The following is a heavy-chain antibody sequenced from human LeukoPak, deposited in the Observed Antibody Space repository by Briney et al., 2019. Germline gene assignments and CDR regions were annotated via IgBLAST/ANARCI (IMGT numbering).Heavy chain of an antibody. CDR1: GGSVSSGSYY. CDR3: ARDFPTRMITFGGVIFDI. CDR2: IYYSGST. Sequence: SETLSLTCTVSGGSVSSGSYYWSWIRQPPGKGLEWIGYIYYSGSTNYSPSLKSRVTISVDTSKNQFSLKLSSVTAADTAVYYCARDFPTRMITFGGVIFDIWGQGTMVTVSS. D-gene: IGHD3-16*02. J-gene: IGHJ3*02. V-gene: IGHV4-61*01.